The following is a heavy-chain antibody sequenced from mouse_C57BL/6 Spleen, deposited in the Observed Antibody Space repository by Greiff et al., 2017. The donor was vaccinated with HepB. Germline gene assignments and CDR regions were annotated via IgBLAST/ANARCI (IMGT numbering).Heavy chain of an antibody. CDR1: GFSLTSYG. CDR3: ASLQSSYYYGSSGAWFAY. CDR2: IWGVGST. V-gene: IGHV2-6*01. D-gene: IGHD1-1*01. Sequence: VQRVESGPGLVAPSQSLSITCTVSGFSLTSYGVDWVRQSPGKGLEWLGVIWGVGSTNYNSALKSRLSISKDNSKSQVFLKMNSLQTDDTAMYYCASLQSSYYYGSSGAWFAYWGQGTLVTVSA. J-gene: IGHJ3*01.